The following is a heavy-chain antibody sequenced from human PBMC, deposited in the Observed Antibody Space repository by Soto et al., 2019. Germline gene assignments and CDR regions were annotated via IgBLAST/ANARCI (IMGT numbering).Heavy chain of an antibody. CDR1: GYSFTSYW. Sequence: VEYLKISCKGSGYSFTSYWIRWVRQMPGKGLEWMGRVDPSDSYTNYSPSLQGHVTISADKSISTDYLQWSSLKASDTAMYYCARRGYAYYYYGMDIWGKGTRVTTSS. D-gene: IGHD5-18*01. J-gene: IGHJ6*04. V-gene: IGHV5-10-1*01. CDR2: VDPSDSYT. CDR3: ARRGYAYYYYGMDI.